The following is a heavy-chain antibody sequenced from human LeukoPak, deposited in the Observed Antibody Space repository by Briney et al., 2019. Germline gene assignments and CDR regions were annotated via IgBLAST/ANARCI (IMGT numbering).Heavy chain of an antibody. D-gene: IGHD3-16*01. V-gene: IGHV4-39*07. Sequence: SETLSFTCTGSGGSISSGSYYWGWIRQPPGKGLEWIGSIYYSGSTYYNPSLKSRVTISVDTSKNQFSLKLSSVTAADTAVYYCARDSDLGWFDPWGQGTLVTVSS. CDR2: IYYSGST. J-gene: IGHJ5*02. CDR3: ARDSDLGWFDP. CDR1: GGSISSGSYY.